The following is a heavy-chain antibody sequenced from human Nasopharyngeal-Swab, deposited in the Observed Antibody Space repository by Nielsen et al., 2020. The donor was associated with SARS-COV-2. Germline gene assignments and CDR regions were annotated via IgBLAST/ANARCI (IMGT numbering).Heavy chain of an antibody. CDR2: IYPRDSDT. Sequence: GESLKISYKGSGYSFTSYWIAWVRQMPGKGLEWMGIIYPRDSDTRYSPSFQDQVTISADKSISTAYLQWSSLKASDTAMYYCVRPEGVATSFKYYFQYGMDVWGQGTMVTVPS. V-gene: IGHV5-51*01. D-gene: IGHD5-12*01. CDR1: GYSFTSYW. J-gene: IGHJ6*02. CDR3: VRPEGVATSFKYYFQYGMDV.